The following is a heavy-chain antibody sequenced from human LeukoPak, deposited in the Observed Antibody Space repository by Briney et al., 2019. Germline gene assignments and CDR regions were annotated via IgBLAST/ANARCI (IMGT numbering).Heavy chain of an antibody. J-gene: IGHJ4*02. CDR2: IYNDGST. CDR3: AKIDMWNPAY. CDR1: GFTVSYSY. D-gene: IGHD1-1*01. V-gene: IGHV3-66*02. Sequence: PGGSLRLSCAASGFTVSYSYMAWVRQAPGKGLEWVSSIYNDGSTVYADSVKGRFTISRDNSKNTLYLQMNSLRGDDTSVYYCAKIDMWNPAYWGQGTLVTVSS.